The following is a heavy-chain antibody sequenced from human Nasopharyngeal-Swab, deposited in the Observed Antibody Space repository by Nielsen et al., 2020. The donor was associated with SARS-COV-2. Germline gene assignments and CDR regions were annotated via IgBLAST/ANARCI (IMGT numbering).Heavy chain of an antibody. CDR2: INWNSGRP. J-gene: IGHJ6*02. D-gene: IGHD3-10*01. CDR3: AKDMGNYYGSTRMDV. CDR1: GFTFDHYA. Sequence: SLKISCTASGFTFDHYAMNWVRQAPGKGLEWVSGINWNSGRPGYADSVKGRFTISRDNAKNTLYLQMNSLRPEDTALYYCAKDMGNYYGSTRMDVWGQGTMVTVSS. V-gene: IGHV3-9*01.